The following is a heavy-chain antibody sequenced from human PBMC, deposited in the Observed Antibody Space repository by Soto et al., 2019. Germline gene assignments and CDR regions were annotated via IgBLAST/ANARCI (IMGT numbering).Heavy chain of an antibody. D-gene: IGHD2-21*02. V-gene: IGHV1-69*13. CDR3: ARTHIVVVTASYNWFDP. CDR1: GGTFSSYA. J-gene: IGHJ5*02. CDR2: IIPIFGTA. Sequence: SVKVSCKASGGTFSSYAISWVRQAPGQGLEWMGGIIPIFGTANYAQKFQGRVTITADESTSTAYMELSSLRSEDAAVYYCARTHIVVVTASYNWFDPWGQGTLVTVSS.